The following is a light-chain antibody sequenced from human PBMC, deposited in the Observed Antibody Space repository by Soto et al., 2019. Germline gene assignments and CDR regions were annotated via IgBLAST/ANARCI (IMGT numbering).Light chain of an antibody. J-gene: IGKJ4*01. V-gene: IGKV3D-15*01. Sequence: EIVLTQSPATLSVSPGERAALSCRASQSVSNTLAWYQQKPGQPPRLLIFGASTRATGIPARFSGSGSEAEFALTISTLQSEDFAVYYCQQYSVWPLTFGGGTKVEIK. CDR2: GAS. CDR3: QQYSVWPLT. CDR1: QSVSNT.